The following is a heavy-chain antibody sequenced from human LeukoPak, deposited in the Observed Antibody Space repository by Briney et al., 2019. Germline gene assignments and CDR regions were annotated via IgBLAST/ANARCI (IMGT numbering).Heavy chain of an antibody. CDR1: GYTFTSYD. V-gene: IGHV1-8*03. D-gene: IGHD2-2*01. CDR2: MNPNSGNT. J-gene: IGHJ4*02. CDR3: ARGSRYRSSTSCSYYFDY. Sequence: GASVKVSCKASGYTFTSYDINWVRQATGQGLEWMGWMNPNSGNTGYAQKFQGRVTITRNTSISTAYMELSSLRSEDTAVYYCARGSRYRSSTSCSYYFDYWGQGTLIIVSS.